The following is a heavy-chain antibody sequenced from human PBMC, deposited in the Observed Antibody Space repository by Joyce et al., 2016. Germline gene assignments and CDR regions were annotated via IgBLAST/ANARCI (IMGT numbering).Heavy chain of an antibody. CDR1: GLTLSNYG. Sequence: QVQLVESGGGVVQPGRSLRLSCAASGLTLSNYGVHWVRQGPGKGVEWVAVISYEGIYKYYADSVKGRVTISRDNSKNTVFLEMNSLRAEDTAVYYCAKILTATYSSGWFLDYWSQGTLVTVSS. CDR3: AKILTATYSSGWFLDY. D-gene: IGHD6-25*01. CDR2: ISYEGIYK. J-gene: IGHJ4*02. V-gene: IGHV3-30*18.